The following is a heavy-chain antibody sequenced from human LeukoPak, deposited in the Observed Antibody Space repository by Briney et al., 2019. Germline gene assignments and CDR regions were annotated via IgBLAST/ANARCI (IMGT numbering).Heavy chain of an antibody. V-gene: IGHV3-53*05. CDR1: GFTFSDYY. D-gene: IGHD3-10*01. CDR2: IYSGGST. J-gene: IGHJ4*02. Sequence: GGSLRLSCAASGFTFSDYYMSWVRQAPGKGLEWVSFIYSGGSTYYADSVKGRFTISRDNAKNSLYLQMNSLRAEDMALYYCAKAYGSGSYSYFDYWGQGTLVTVSS. CDR3: AKAYGSGSYSYFDY.